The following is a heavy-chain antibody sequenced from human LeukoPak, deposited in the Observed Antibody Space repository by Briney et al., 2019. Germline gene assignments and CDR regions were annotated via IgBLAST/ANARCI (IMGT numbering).Heavy chain of an antibody. CDR3: AKDVDSSPGNDAFDI. Sequence: GGSLRLSCAASGFTFDDYAMHWVRQAPGKGLEGVSGISWNSGSIGYADSVKGRFTISRDNAKNSLYLQMNSLRAEDTALYYCAKDVDSSPGNDAFDIWGQGTMVTVPS. J-gene: IGHJ3*02. CDR2: ISWNSGSI. D-gene: IGHD6-13*01. CDR1: GFTFDDYA. V-gene: IGHV3-9*01.